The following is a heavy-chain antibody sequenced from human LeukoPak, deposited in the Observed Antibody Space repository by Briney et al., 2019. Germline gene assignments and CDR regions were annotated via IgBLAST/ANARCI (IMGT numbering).Heavy chain of an antibody. J-gene: IGHJ6*03. CDR3: ARTVANLPYHQYFYMDV. D-gene: IGHD5-12*01. Sequence: GESLKISCKGSGYNFTTYWIGWVRQMPGKGLEWMGIIYPDDSDTRYSPSFQGQVSISADKSINTAYLQWTTMKASDTAMYYYARTVANLPYHQYFYMDVWGKGTTVIVSS. V-gene: IGHV5-51*01. CDR1: GYNFTTYW. CDR2: IYPDDSDT.